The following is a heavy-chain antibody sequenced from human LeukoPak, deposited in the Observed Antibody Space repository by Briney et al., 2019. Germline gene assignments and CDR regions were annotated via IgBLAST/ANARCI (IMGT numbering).Heavy chain of an antibody. CDR3: ARDRYSGYDIVRPLSSSSYYFDY. CDR2: INHSGST. J-gene: IGHJ4*02. Sequence: GSLRLSCAASGFTFSSYSMNWVRQAPGKGLEWIGEINHSGSTNYNPSLKSRVTISVDTSKNQFSLKLSSVTAADTAVYYCARDRYSGYDIVRPLSSSSYYFDYWGQGTLVTVSS. V-gene: IGHV4-34*01. D-gene: IGHD5-12*01. CDR1: GFTFSSYS.